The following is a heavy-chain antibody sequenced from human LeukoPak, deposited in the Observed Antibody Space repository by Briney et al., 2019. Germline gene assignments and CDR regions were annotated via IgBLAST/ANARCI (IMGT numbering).Heavy chain of an antibody. J-gene: IGHJ4*02. Sequence: ASVKVSCKASGGTFSSYAISWVRQAPGQGLEWMGRIIPILGIANYAQKFQGRVTITADKCTSTAYMELSSLRSEDTAVYYCGRSSSWYNYFDYWGQGTLVTVSS. V-gene: IGHV1-69*04. CDR1: GGTFSSYA. CDR3: GRSSSWYNYFDY. D-gene: IGHD6-13*01. CDR2: IIPILGIA.